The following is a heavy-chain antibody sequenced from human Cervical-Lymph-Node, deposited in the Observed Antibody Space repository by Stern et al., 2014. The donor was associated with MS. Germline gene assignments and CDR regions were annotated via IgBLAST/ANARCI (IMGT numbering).Heavy chain of an antibody. CDR1: GFSLSNFG. CDR3: MGVGDAMHV. J-gene: IGHJ6*02. Sequence: VQLVESGGGVVQSGRSLTLSCAASGFSLSNFGMHWVRQAPGKGLGWVAVMSFVGCIKKYGDSVHGRLSISRDMAYNTGFLQMNSVRPEDTAVYYCMGVGDAMHVWGQGTTVIVSS. V-gene: IGHV3-30*03. CDR2: MSFVGCIK.